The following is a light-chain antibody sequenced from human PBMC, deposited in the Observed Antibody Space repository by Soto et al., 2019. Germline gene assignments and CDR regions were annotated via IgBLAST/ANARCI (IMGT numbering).Light chain of an antibody. CDR2: GAS. J-gene: IGKJ2*01. V-gene: IGKV3-15*01. CDR1: QSVSSN. Sequence: EIVMTQSPATLSVSPGERATLSCRASQSVSSNLAWYQQKPGQAPRLLIYGASTRATGIPATFSGSGSGTEFTLPISSLQSEDFAVYYCQQYNKWPPYTFGQGTKLEIK. CDR3: QQYNKWPPYT.